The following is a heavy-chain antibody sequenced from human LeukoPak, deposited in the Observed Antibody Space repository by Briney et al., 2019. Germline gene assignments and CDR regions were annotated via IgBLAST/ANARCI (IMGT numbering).Heavy chain of an antibody. CDR2: ISYDGSNK. D-gene: IGHD3-3*01. CDR3: ARAEKYYDFWSGYYPGYYYMDV. J-gene: IGHJ6*03. Sequence: PGGSLRLSCAASGFTFSSYAMHWVRQAPGKGLEWLAVISYDGSNKYYADSVKGRFTISRDNSKNTLYLQMNSLRAEDTAVYYCARAEKYYDFWSGYYPGYYYMDVWGKGTTVTVSS. CDR1: GFTFSSYA. V-gene: IGHV3-30-3*01.